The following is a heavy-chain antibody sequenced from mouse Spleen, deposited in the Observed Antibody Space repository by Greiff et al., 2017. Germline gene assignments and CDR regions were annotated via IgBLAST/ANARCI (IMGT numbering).Heavy chain of an antibody. D-gene: IGHD2-10*01. CDR1: GYTFTDYE. V-gene: IGHV1-15*01. CDR3: TTYYGNLWFAY. Sequence: QVQLQQSGAELVRPGASVTLSCKASGYTFTDYEMHWVKQTPVHGLEWIGAIDPETGGTAYNQKFKGKAILTADKSSSTAYMELRSLTSEDSAVYYCTTYYGNLWFAYWGQGTLVTVSA. CDR2: IDPETGGT. J-gene: IGHJ3*01.